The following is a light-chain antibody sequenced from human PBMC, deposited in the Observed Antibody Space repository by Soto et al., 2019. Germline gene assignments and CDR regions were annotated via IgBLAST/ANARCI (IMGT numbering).Light chain of an antibody. Sequence: QSALTQPASVSGSPGQSITISCTGTSSDVGVYNYVSWYQQHPGKAPKLMIYDVSNRPSGVSNRFSGSKSGNTASLTISGLQAEDEADYYCSSYTSSSTSYAFGTGTKLTVL. V-gene: IGLV2-14*01. CDR3: SSYTSSSTSYA. J-gene: IGLJ1*01. CDR2: DVS. CDR1: SSDVGVYNY.